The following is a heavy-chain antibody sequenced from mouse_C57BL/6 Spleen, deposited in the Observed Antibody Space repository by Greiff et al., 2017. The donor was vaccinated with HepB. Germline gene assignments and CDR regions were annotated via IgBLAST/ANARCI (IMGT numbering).Heavy chain of an antibody. V-gene: IGHV1-26*01. CDR1: GYTFTDYY. J-gene: IGHJ2*01. D-gene: IGHD2-1*01. CDR2: INPNNGGT. Sequence: SGPELVKPGASVKISCKASGYTFTDYYMNWVKQSHGKSLEWIGDINPNNGGTSYNQKFKGKATLTVDKSSSTAYMELRSLTSEDSAVYYCAFYYGNYFDYWGQGTTLTVSS. CDR3: AFYYGNYFDY.